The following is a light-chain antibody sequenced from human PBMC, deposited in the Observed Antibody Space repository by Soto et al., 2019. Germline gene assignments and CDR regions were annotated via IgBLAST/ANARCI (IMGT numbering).Light chain of an antibody. Sequence: DIQMTQSPSTLSASVGDRVTITCRASQSISSWLAWYQQKPGKAPKLLIYEASNLESGVPSRFSGSGSVTEFTLTISSLQPDDFATYYCQQSNNYPWTFGQGTKVDIK. CDR1: QSISSW. J-gene: IGKJ1*01. CDR3: QQSNNYPWT. V-gene: IGKV1-5*03. CDR2: EAS.